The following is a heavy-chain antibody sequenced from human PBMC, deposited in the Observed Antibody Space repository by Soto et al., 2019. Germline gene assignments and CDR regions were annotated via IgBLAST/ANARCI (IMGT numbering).Heavy chain of an antibody. Sequence: GGSLRLSCAASGFTFSSYAMSWVRQAPGKGLEWVSAISGSGASTYYADSVKGRFTISRDNSKNTLYLQMNSLRVEDTAVYYCAKAVVVPAASRGYYFDYWGQGTLVTVSS. CDR1: GFTFSSYA. J-gene: IGHJ4*02. D-gene: IGHD2-2*01. CDR3: AKAVVVPAASRGYYFDY. V-gene: IGHV3-23*01. CDR2: ISGSGAST.